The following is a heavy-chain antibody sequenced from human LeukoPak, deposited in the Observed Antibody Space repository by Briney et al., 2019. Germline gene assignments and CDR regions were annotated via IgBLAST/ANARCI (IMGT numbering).Heavy chain of an antibody. CDR2: IYSGGHT. J-gene: IGHJ3*01. CDR1: GFNVSSNY. V-gene: IGHV3-53*04. D-gene: IGHD4-17*01. CDR3: ARGTVFRAFDL. Sequence: GGSLRLSCAASGFNVSSNYMSWVRQAPGKGLEWVSVIYSGGHTYYADSVKGRFTIARHDSKNTVNLQMNSLRAEDTVVYFCARGTVFRAFDLWGQGTMVTVSS.